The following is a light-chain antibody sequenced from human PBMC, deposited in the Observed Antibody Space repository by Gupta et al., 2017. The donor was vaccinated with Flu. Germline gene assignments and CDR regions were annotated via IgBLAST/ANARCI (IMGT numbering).Light chain of an antibody. Sequence: QSVLTQPPSVSGAPGQRVTFSCTGSRSNLGANYDVHWYQHLPGTAPKLLIHGNNNRPSGVPDRFSGSKSGTSASLAITGLQAEDEADYYCQSFDSSLSGYVFETGAKVTVL. CDR2: GNN. CDR1: RSNLGANYD. V-gene: IGLV1-40*01. J-gene: IGLJ1*01. CDR3: QSFDSSLSGYV.